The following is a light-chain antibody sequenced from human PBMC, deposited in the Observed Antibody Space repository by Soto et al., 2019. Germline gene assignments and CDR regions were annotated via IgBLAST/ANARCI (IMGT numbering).Light chain of an antibody. CDR3: QQYNNYPWT. J-gene: IGKJ1*01. CDR1: QSISSW. V-gene: IGKV1-5*03. Sequence: DIQMTQSPSNLSASVGDRVTSTCRASQSISSWLAWYQQKPGKAPKLLIYKASSLESGVPSRFSGSGSGTEFTLTISSLQPDDFATYYCQQYNNYPWTFGQGTKVEIK. CDR2: KAS.